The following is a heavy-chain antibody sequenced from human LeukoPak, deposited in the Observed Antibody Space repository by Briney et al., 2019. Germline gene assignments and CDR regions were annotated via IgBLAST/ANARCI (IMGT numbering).Heavy chain of an antibody. J-gene: IGHJ4*02. V-gene: IGHV3-48*03. Sequence: GGSLRLSCATSGFTFSNYEMNWVRQAPGKGLEWISYLTTSGSTKYYADSVKGRFTISGDNAKNSLYLQMNSLRAEDTAVYYCARGYLSSTRTDYFDYWGQGTLVTVSS. CDR3: ARGYLSSTRTDYFDY. CDR2: LTTSGSTK. CDR1: GFTFSNYE. D-gene: IGHD6-13*01.